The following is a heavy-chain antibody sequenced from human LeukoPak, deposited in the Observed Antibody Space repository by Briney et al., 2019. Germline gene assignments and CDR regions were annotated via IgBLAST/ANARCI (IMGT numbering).Heavy chain of an antibody. J-gene: IGHJ4*02. CDR2: IYYSGVT. D-gene: IGHD6-19*01. Sequence: SETLSLTCTVSGGSTSSSDYYWGWIRQPPGKGLEWIANIYYSGVTYYNPSLRSRVTISVDTSKNQFSLSLSSVTAADTAVYYCARWDHGVGGTGGADCWDQGTLVTVSS. CDR1: GGSTSSSDYY. CDR3: ARWDHGVGGTGGADC. V-gene: IGHV4-39*01.